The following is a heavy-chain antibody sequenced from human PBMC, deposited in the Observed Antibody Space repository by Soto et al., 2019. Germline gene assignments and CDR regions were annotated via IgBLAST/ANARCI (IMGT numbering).Heavy chain of an antibody. J-gene: IGHJ4*02. D-gene: IGHD2-2*02. CDR3: ATARYCSSTSCYNYFDY. V-gene: IGHV1-24*01. CDR2: FDPEDGET. CDR1: GYTLTELS. Sequence: ASVKVSCKVSGYTLTELSMHWVRQAPGKGLEWMGGFDPEDGETIYAQKFQGRVTMTEDTSTDTAYMELSSLRSEDTAVYYCATARYCSSTSCYNYFDYWGQGTLVTVSS.